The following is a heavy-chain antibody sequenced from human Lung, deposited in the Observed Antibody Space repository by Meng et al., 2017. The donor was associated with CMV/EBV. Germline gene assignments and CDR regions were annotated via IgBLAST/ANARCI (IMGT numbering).Heavy chain of an antibody. D-gene: IGHD6-13*01. CDR3: ARDLGRVGSWYVDHFDY. J-gene: IGHJ4*02. CDR2: IDPNSGGT. V-gene: IGHV1-2*02. CDR1: YTFTGYY. Sequence: YTFTGYYMHWVRRAPGQGLEWMGWIDPNSGGTNYAQKFQGRVTMTRDTSISTAYMELSRLRSDDTAVYYCARDLGRVGSWYVDHFDYWGQGTLVTVSS.